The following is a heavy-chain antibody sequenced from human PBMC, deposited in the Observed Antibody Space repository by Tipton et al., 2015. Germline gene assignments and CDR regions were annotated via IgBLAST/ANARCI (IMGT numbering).Heavy chain of an antibody. CDR2: INHSGST. J-gene: IGHJ4*02. CDR3: ARGPWKTFDY. Sequence: TLSLTCAVYGGSLSGYYWSWIRQPPGKGLEWIGEINHSGSTNYNPSLKSRVTISVDTSKNQFSLKLSSVTAADTALYYCARGPWKTFDYWGQGTLVTVPS. CDR1: GGSLSGYY. V-gene: IGHV4-34*01. D-gene: IGHD1-1*01.